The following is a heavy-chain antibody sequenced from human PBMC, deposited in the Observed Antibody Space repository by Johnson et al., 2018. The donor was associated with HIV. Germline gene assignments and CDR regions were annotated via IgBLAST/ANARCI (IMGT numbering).Heavy chain of an antibody. CDR2: ISSSGSTI. CDR1: GFTFSDYY. Sequence: QVQLVESGGGLVKPGGSLRLSCAASGFTFSDYYMSWIRQAPGKGLEWVSYISSSGSTIYYADSVKGRFTISRDNSKNTLYLQVNSLRPEDTAVYYCAKNNQVWGLLPVDAFDIWGPDTMVTVSS. J-gene: IGHJ3*02. CDR3: AKNNQVWGLLPVDAFDI. D-gene: IGHD1-26*01. V-gene: IGHV3-11*04.